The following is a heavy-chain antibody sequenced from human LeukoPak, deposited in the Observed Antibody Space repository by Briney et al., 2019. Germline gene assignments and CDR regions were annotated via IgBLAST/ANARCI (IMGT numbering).Heavy chain of an antibody. V-gene: IGHV4-34*01. J-gene: IGHJ5*02. Sequence: SETLSLTCAVYGGSVSGYYWSWIRQPPGKGMEWIGEINHSGSTNYNPSIKSRVTISVDTSKNQFSLKLSSVTAADTAVYYCARGRFRQLGWFDPWGQGTLVTVSS. CDR2: INHSGST. D-gene: IGHD6-13*01. CDR1: GGSVSGYY. CDR3: ARGRFRQLGWFDP.